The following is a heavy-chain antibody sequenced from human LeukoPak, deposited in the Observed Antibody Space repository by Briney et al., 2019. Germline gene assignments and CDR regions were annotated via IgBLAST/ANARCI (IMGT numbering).Heavy chain of an antibody. CDR1: GGSIRTNNYY. J-gene: IGHJ3*02. CDR2: ISYSGST. Sequence: PSETLSLTCTASGGSIRTNNYYWGWLRQPPGKGLEWLVRISYSGSTYNNASLKSRVTISVHTSKNQFSLNLRSVTAADTAVYYCARLSYSTGWWAFDIWGQGTMVTVSS. V-gene: IGHV4-39*01. D-gene: IGHD6-19*01. CDR3: ARLSYSTGWWAFDI.